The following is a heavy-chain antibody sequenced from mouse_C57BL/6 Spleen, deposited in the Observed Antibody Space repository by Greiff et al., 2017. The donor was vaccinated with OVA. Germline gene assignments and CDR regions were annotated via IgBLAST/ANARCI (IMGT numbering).Heavy chain of an antibody. CDR3: ASGLLRFDY. Sequence: VQLQQSGPELVKPGASVKMSCKASGYTFTDYNMHWVKQSHGQSLEWIGYINPNNGGTSYNQKFKGKATLTVNKSSSTAYMELRSLTSEDSAVYYCASGLLRFDYWGQGTTLTVSS. CDR1: GYTFTDYN. J-gene: IGHJ2*01. CDR2: INPNNGGT. D-gene: IGHD1-1*01. V-gene: IGHV1-22*01.